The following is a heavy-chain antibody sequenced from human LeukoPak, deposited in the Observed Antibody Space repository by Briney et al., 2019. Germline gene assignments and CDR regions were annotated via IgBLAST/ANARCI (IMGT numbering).Heavy chain of an antibody. CDR1: GGSISSSSYY. Sequence: ASETLSLTCTVSGGSISSSSYYWGWIRQPPGKGLEWIGSIYYSGSTYYNPSLKSRVTISVDTSKNRFSLKLRSVTAADAAVYYCARDNYYDSSGYTDYWGQGTLVTVSS. V-gene: IGHV4-39*07. CDR2: IYYSGST. CDR3: ARDNYYDSSGYTDY. J-gene: IGHJ4*02. D-gene: IGHD3-22*01.